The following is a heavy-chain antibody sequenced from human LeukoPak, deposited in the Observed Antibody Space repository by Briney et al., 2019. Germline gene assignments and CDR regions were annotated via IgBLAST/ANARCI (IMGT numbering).Heavy chain of an antibody. CDR2: MNPNSGNT. Sequence: GASVKVSCKASGYTFTSYDINWVRQATGQGLEWMGWMNPNSGNTGYAQKFQGRVTIARNTSISTAYMELSSLRSEDTAVYYCAGGYPELRHLYMDVWGKGTTVTVSS. J-gene: IGHJ6*03. CDR1: GYTFTSYD. D-gene: IGHD3-3*01. V-gene: IGHV1-8*03. CDR3: AGGYPELRHLYMDV.